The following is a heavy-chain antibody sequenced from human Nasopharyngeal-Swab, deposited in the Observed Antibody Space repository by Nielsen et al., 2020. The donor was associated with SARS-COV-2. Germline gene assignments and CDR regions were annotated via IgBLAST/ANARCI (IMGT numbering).Heavy chain of an antibody. Sequence: RQAPGKALEWLAHIFSRDEKYYTSSLKSRLTVSKDTSKSQVVLTMTNMDPVDTGTYYCARIGFDLFLLNFYYYMDVWGKGTTVTVSS. D-gene: IGHD3-9*01. V-gene: IGHV2-26*01. CDR2: IFSRDEK. J-gene: IGHJ6*03. CDR3: ARIGFDLFLLNFYYYMDV.